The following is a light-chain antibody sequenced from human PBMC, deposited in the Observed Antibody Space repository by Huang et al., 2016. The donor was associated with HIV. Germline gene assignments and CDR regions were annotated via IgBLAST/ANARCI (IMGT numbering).Light chain of an antibody. V-gene: IGKV4-1*01. Sequence: DIVLSQSPASLAVSLGERASINCKCSQSVLYNSNNKNYLAWYQQKPGQPPNLLIYCASTRESGVPDRFSGSGSGTNFTLTISGLQAEDVAIYYCQQYYFSPVTFGGGTKVELK. J-gene: IGKJ4*01. CDR1: QSVLYNSNNKNY. CDR3: QQYYFSPVT. CDR2: CAS.